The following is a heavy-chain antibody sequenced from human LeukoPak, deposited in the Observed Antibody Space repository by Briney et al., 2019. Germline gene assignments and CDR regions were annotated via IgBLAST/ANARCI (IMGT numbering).Heavy chain of an antibody. D-gene: IGHD3-10*01. V-gene: IGHV4-59*08. CDR3: ARSRITMVRGVISRHFDY. CDR2: INYSGST. Sequence: SETLSLTCTVSGGSISSFDWSWIRQPPGKGLEWIGNINYSGSTDYNPSLKSRVTISVDTSKNQFSLKLSSVTAADTAVYYCARSRITMVRGVISRHFDYWGQGTLVTVSS. J-gene: IGHJ4*02. CDR1: GGSISSFD.